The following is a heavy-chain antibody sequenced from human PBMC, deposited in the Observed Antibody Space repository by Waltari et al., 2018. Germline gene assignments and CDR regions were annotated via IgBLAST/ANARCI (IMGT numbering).Heavy chain of an antibody. CDR2: ISNDDTKK. CDR3: LRGADYGFYY. Sequence: QAQVAESGGGVVQPGGSLRLSCTGSGFSVRTNAMDWVRQAPGNGLEWLAFISNDDTKKYYADSVEGRFTISRDTSRNTVYLEMNSLRPDDTAVYYCLRGADYGFYYWGQGTLVTVSS. CDR1: GFSVRTNA. D-gene: IGHD4-17*01. V-gene: IGHV3-30*02. J-gene: IGHJ4*02.